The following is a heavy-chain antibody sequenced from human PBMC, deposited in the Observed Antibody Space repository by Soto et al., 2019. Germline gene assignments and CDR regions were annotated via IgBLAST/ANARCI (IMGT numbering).Heavy chain of an antibody. CDR1: GFTFSDYY. J-gene: IGHJ5*02. Sequence: QVQLVESGGDLVKPGGYLRLSCAASGFTFSDYYMGWFRQAPGKGLEWVSYIISSGNTIYYADSVRGRFTISRDNAKNSLYLQMNRLRAEDTAVYYCARAAGWFDPWGQGTLVTVSS. CDR2: IISSGNTI. CDR3: ARAAGWFDP. V-gene: IGHV3-11*01.